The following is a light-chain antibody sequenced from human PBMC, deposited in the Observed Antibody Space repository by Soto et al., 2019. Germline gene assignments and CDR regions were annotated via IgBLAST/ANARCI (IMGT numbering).Light chain of an antibody. CDR2: DAS. J-gene: IGKJ1*01. Sequence: EIVLTQSPATLSLSPWEGATLSCRASQSISSYLAWYQQKPGQAPRLLIYDASNRAPGIPARFSGSGSGTDFTLSISSLEPEDFAVYYCQHRSDWPPWTFGQGTKVEIK. V-gene: IGKV3-11*01. CDR3: QHRSDWPPWT. CDR1: QSISSY.